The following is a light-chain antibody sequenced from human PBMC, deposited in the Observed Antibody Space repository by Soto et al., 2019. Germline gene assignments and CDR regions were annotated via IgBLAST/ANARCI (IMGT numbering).Light chain of an antibody. CDR3: QQYST. V-gene: IGKV3-20*01. CDR1: QRVSSSY. CDR2: GAS. Sequence: EIVLTQSPGTLSLSPGERATLSCRASQRVSSSYLAWYQQKPGQAPRLLIYGASSRATGIPDRFSGSGSGTDLSLTISRLESEDFAVYYCQQYSTFGQGTKVEIK. J-gene: IGKJ1*01.